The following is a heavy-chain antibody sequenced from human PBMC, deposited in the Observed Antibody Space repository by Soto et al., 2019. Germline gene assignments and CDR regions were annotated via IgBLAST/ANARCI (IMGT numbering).Heavy chain of an antibody. CDR1: GGSVNNANYF. CDR3: ARDADYGGSRGGMDV. Sequence: QVRLEESGPGLVKPSETLSLICSVSGGSVNNANYFWNWIRHHPENGLEWIGYIYYSGSTRYNPSFKTRVTLSIDTSKNQFSLRLSSVTVADTGVYFCARDADYGGSRGGMDVWGRGTTVTVSS. J-gene: IGHJ6*02. CDR2: IYYSGST. D-gene: IGHD4-17*01. V-gene: IGHV4-31*03.